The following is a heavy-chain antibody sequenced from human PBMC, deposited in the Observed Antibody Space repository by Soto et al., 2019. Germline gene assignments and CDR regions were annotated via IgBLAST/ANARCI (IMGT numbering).Heavy chain of an antibody. CDR2: IIPILGIA. Sequence: ASVKVSCKASGGTFSSYTISWVRQAPGQGLEWMGRIIPILGIANYAQKFQGRVTITADKSTSTAYMELSSLRSEDTAVYYCARDQRYCSSTSCYDYFDYWGQGTLVTVSS. CDR3: ARDQRYCSSTSCYDYFDY. D-gene: IGHD2-2*01. CDR1: GGTFSSYT. V-gene: IGHV1-69*04. J-gene: IGHJ4*02.